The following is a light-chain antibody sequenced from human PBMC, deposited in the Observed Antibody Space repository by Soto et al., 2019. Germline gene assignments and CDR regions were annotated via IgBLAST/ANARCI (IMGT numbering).Light chain of an antibody. V-gene: IGKV3-20*01. CDR1: QSVRSSY. Sequence: EIVLTQSPGTLSLSPGERATLSCRPSQSVRSSYLAWYQQKPGQAPRLLIYAASSRATGVPDRFSGSGSETYFTLSISRLEPEDFAVYYCQQFSSYPLTFGGGTKVEIK. CDR3: QQFSSYPLT. CDR2: AAS. J-gene: IGKJ4*01.